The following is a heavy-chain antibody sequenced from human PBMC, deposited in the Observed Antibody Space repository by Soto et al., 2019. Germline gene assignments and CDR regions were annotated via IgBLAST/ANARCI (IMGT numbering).Heavy chain of an antibody. J-gene: IGHJ4*02. CDR2: FDPEGGEA. Sequence: ASVKVSCKISGHTLTEFSIHWVRPAPGKGLEWMGGFDPEGGEAIYAQKWHGRVTVTEDTVTDTAYMELSGLKSDDTAVYYCARGPPGYRTLGFLFDYWGQGTLVTVSS. V-gene: IGHV1-24*01. CDR1: GHTLTEFS. CDR3: ARGPPGYRTLGFLFDY. D-gene: IGHD3-16*02.